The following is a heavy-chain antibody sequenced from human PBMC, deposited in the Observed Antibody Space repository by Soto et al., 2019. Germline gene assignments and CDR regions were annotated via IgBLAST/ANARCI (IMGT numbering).Heavy chain of an antibody. Sequence: VQLVQSGAEVKKPGASVKVSCKCSGYTFTGYYIHWVRQAPGQGLEWMGSISPNSGVTKSAEKFQGRVTMTRDMSAXTAYMDLSSLXXXXXXXXYCARESYXXXXXXMWGQG. CDR1: GYTFTGYY. V-gene: IGHV1-2*02. D-gene: IGHD2-21*01. CDR3: ARESYXXXXXXM. J-gene: IGHJ3*02. CDR2: ISPNSGVT.